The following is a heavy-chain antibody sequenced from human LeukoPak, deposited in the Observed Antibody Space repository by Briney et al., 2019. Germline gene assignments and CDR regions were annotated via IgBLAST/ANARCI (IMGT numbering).Heavy chain of an antibody. V-gene: IGHV4-39*07. J-gene: IGHJ6*03. Sequence: SGPTLVNPTQTLTLTCTFSGFSLSTSGVGVGWIRQPPGKGLEWIGEINHSGSTNYNPSLKSRVTISVDTSKNQFSLKLSSVTAADTAVYYCARAGHDYDFWSGYYLSYYYYYMDVWGKGTTVTVSS. CDR1: GFSLSTSGVG. CDR3: ARAGHDYDFWSGYYLSYYYYYMDV. CDR2: INHSGST. D-gene: IGHD3-3*01.